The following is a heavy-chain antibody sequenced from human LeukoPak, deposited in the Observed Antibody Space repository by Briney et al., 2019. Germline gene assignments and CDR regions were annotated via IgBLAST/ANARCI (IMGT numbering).Heavy chain of an antibody. Sequence: PGGSLRLSCAASGFTFSDYYMSWIRQPPGKGLEWIGFIYYSGSTHYKPSLKSRGTISVDTSKNQYSLKLSSVTAADTAVYSCARYYYDSSGYYYFDYWGQGTLVTVSS. CDR2: IYYSGST. D-gene: IGHD3-22*01. CDR3: ARYYYDSSGYYYFDY. J-gene: IGHJ4*02. V-gene: IGHV4-59*01. CDR1: GFTFSDYY.